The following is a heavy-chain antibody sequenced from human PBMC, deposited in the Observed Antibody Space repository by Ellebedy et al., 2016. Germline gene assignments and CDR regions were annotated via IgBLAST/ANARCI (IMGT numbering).Heavy chain of an antibody. J-gene: IGHJ5*02. CDR2: IYYSGST. CDR3: ARGLYFDSSGYYYWFDP. V-gene: IGHV4-61*08. CDR1: GGSVINYGAY. D-gene: IGHD3-22*01. Sequence: GSLRLSXIVSGGSVINYGAYWSWIRQPPGRGREWIGYIYYSGSTKFNPSLKSRVSMSVDTSKNQFSLRLNSVTAADTAVYYCARGLYFDSSGYYYWFDPWGQGTLVTVSS.